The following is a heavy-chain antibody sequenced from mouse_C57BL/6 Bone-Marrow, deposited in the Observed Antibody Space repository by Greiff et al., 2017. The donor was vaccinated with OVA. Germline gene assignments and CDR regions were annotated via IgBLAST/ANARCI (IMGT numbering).Heavy chain of an antibody. J-gene: IGHJ4*01. CDR2: ISYDGSN. Sequence: VQLKESGPGLVKPSQSLSLTCSVTGYSITSGYYWNWIRQFPGNKLEWMGYISYDGSNNYNPSLKNRISIPRDTSKNQFFLKLNSVTTEDTATYYCARGGYDYFYYAMDYWGQGTSVTVSS. CDR1: GYSITSGYY. D-gene: IGHD2-4*01. V-gene: IGHV3-6*01. CDR3: ARGGYDYFYYAMDY.